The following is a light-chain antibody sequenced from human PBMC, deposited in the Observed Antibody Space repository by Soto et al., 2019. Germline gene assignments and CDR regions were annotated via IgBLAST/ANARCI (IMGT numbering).Light chain of an antibody. V-gene: IGKV3-20*01. J-gene: IGKJ1*01. Sequence: IVLTQSPGTLSLSPGERATLSCRASPSVSSSYLAWYQQNPGQAHRLLIYGAASRATGIQDRFSGSGSGTDFTLTIRRLEPEDFAVYYCHQYGSSPTTFGQGTKVDIK. CDR2: GAA. CDR3: HQYGSSPTT. CDR1: PSVSSSY.